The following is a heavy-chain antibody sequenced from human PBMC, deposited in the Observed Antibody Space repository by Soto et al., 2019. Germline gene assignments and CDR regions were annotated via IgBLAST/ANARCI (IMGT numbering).Heavy chain of an antibody. CDR2: INHSGST. V-gene: IGHV4-34*01. J-gene: IGHJ5*02. Sequence: SETLSLTCAVYGGSFSGYYWSWIRQPPGKGLEWIGEINHSGSTNYNPSLKSRVTISVDTSKNQFSLKLSSVTAADTAVYYCASGWFDHWRQGTLVTVSS. CDR1: GGSFSGYY. CDR3: ASGWFDH.